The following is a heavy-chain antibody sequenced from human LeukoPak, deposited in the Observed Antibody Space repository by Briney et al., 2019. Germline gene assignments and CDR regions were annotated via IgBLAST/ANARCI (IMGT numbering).Heavy chain of an antibody. J-gene: IGHJ4*02. CDR1: GFTFSSYA. CDR3: AKGSYYDNSGYYYFDY. D-gene: IGHD3-22*01. V-gene: IGHV3-23*01. CDR2: ISGSGGST. Sequence: PGGSLRLSCAASGFTFSSYAMSWVRQAPGKGLEWVSGISGSGGSTYYADSVKGRFTISRDNSKNTLFLQMNSLRAEDTALYYCAKGSYYDNSGYYYFDYWGRGTLVTVSS.